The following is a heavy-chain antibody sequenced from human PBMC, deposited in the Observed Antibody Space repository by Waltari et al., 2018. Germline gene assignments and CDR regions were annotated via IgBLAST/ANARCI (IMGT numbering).Heavy chain of an antibody. D-gene: IGHD1-1*01. Sequence: QVQLQESGPGLVKPSQTLSLTCTVSGGSISSGSYYWSWIRQPAGKGLEWIGRIYTSGSTNYNPSLKSRVTISVDTSKNQFSLKLSSVTAADTAVYYCARRGMATTGDYWGQGTLVTVSS. J-gene: IGHJ4*02. CDR3: ARRGMATTGDY. V-gene: IGHV4-61*02. CDR1: GGSISSGSYY. CDR2: IYTSGST.